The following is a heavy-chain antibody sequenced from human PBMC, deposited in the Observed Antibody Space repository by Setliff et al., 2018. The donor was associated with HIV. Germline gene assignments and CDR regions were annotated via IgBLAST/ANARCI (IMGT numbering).Heavy chain of an antibody. V-gene: IGHV1-18*01. CDR1: GYTFTSYG. CDR2: ISAYNGNT. Sequence: ASVKVSCKASGYTFTSYGISWVRQAPGQGLEWMGWISAYNGNTNYAQKLQGRVTMTTDTSTSTAYMELRSLRSDDTAVYYCARAGHRPRNYYYYYMDVWGKGTTVTVSS. J-gene: IGHJ6*03. CDR3: ARAGHRPRNYYYYYMDV.